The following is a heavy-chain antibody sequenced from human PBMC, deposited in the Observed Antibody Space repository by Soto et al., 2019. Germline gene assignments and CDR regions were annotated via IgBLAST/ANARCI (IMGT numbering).Heavy chain of an antibody. Sequence: PGGSLRLSCAASGFTFSSYGMHWVRQAPGKGLEWVAVIWYDGSNKYYADSVKGRFTISRDNSKNTLYLQMNSLRAEDTAVYYCARVDTAMAYSSAFDYWGQGTLVTVSS. V-gene: IGHV3-33*01. J-gene: IGHJ4*02. D-gene: IGHD5-18*01. CDR3: ARVDTAMAYSSAFDY. CDR1: GFTFSSYG. CDR2: IWYDGSNK.